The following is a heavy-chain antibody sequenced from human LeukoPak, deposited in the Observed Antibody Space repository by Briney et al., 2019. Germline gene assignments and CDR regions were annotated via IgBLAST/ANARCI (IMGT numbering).Heavy chain of an antibody. CDR1: GYTFTNYY. Sequence: GASVKVSCKASGYTFTNYYIHWVRQAPGQGLEWMGLINPGGDNTDYAQNFQGRVTMTRDTSTSTVYMGLSSLRSEDTAVYYCASTYYYDSSGYYPPGYWGQGTLVTVSS. CDR2: INPGGDNT. D-gene: IGHD3-22*01. J-gene: IGHJ4*02. CDR3: ASTYYYDSSGYYPPGY. V-gene: IGHV1-46*01.